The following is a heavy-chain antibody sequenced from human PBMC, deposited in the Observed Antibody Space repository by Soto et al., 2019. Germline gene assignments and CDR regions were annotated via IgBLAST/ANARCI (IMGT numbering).Heavy chain of an antibody. CDR1: GGSISSGGYS. CDR2: IYHSGST. Sequence: QLQLQESGSGLVKPSQTLSLTCAVSGGSISSGGYSWSWIRQPPGKGLEWIGYIYHSGSTYYNPSLKRRVTISVDRSKNQFSLKLSSVTAADTAVYYCARGSADSGYVYYFDYWGQGTLVTVSS. CDR3: ARGSADSGYVYYFDY. J-gene: IGHJ4*02. V-gene: IGHV4-30-2*01. D-gene: IGHD5-12*01.